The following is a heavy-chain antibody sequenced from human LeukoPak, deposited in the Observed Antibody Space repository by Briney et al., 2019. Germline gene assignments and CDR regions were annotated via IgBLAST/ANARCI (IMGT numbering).Heavy chain of an antibody. D-gene: IGHD3-22*01. Sequence: GGSLRLSCAASGFTFSSYWMSWVRQAPGKGLEWVANIKQDGSEKYYVDSVKGRFTISRDNAKNSLYLQMNSLRAEDTAVYYCASELYYYDSSGYYSGYWGQGTLVTVSS. CDR2: IKQDGSEK. J-gene: IGHJ4*02. V-gene: IGHV3-7*01. CDR3: ASELYYYDSSGYYSGY. CDR1: GFTFSSYW.